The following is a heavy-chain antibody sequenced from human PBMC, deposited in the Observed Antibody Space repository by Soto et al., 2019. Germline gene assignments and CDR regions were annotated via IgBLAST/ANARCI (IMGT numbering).Heavy chain of an antibody. CDR1: GDSISTVDYF. CDR3: ARGRYSLDGRCFPNWCES. V-gene: IGHV4-30-4*01. D-gene: IGHD3-9*01. CDR2: IYKSATT. Sequence: SRTCSVSGDSISTVDYFWAWIRQPPGQALEYIGYIYKSATTYYNPSFESRVDISLDTSKSQCSLNVTSVTAADTAVYFCARGRYSLDGRCFPNWCESGGQGTLVTVS. J-gene: IGHJ5*01.